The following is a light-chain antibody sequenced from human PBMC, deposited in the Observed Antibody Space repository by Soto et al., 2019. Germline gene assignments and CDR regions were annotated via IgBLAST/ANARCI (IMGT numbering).Light chain of an antibody. V-gene: IGKV1-5*01. CDR1: QSISSW. J-gene: IGKJ1*01. Sequence: DIQMTQSPSTLSASVGDRFTITCRASQSISSWLAWYQQKPGKAPKLLIYDASSLESGVPSRFSGSGSGTEFTLTISSLQPDDFATYYCQQYNSYIRTFGQGTKVDIK. CDR3: QQYNSYIRT. CDR2: DAS.